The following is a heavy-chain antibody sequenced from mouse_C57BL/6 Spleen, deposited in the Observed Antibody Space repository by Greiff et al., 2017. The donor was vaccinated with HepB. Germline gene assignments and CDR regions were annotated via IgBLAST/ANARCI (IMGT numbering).Heavy chain of an antibody. J-gene: IGHJ1*03. V-gene: IGHV3-8*01. CDR1: GYSITSDY. CDR2: ISYSGST. Sequence: EVQLQQSGPGLAKPSQTLSLTCSVTGYSITSDYWNWLRKFPGNKLEYMGYISYSGSTYYNPSLKSRISLTRDTSKNQYYLQLHSVTTDDTATYYCARSSNWYFDVWGTGTTVTVSS. CDR3: ARSSNWYFDV.